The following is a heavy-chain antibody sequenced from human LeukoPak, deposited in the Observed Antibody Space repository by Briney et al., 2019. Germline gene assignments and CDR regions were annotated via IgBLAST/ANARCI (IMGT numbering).Heavy chain of an antibody. D-gene: IGHD6-19*01. J-gene: IGHJ5*02. CDR3: ARDAHSSGWYNWFDP. V-gene: IGHV3-30-3*01. CDR2: ISYDGSNK. CDR1: GFTFSSYA. Sequence: PRGSLRLSCAASGFTFSSYAMHWVRQAPGKGLEWVAVISYDGSNKYYADSVKGRFTISRDNSKNTLYLQMNSLRAEDTAVYYCARDAHSSGWYNWFDPWGQGTLVTVSS.